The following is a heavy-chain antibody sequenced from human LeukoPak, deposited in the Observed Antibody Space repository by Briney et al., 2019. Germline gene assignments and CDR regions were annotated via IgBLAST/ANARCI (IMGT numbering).Heavy chain of an antibody. D-gene: IGHD3-22*01. CDR3: ARDTFSSGYYRTFDY. J-gene: IGHJ4*02. V-gene: IGHV4-39*02. Sequence: SETLSLTCTVSGGSISSTTYYWAWIRQPPGKGLEWIGSIYKAGNTNYSPSLRSRVFISVDTSNNQFSLSLSSVTAADTAVYYCARDTFSSGYYRTFDYWGQGTLVTVSS. CDR1: GGSISSTTYY. CDR2: IYKAGNT.